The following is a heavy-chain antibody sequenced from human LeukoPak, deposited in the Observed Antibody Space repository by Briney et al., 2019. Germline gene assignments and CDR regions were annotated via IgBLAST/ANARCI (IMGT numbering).Heavy chain of an antibody. V-gene: IGHV3-11*01. D-gene: IGHD7-27*01. CDR1: GFVFSDFY. Sequence: SGGSLRLSCSASGFVFSDFYMSWIRQTPGKGLEWISYISGSGGDIYYGDSVKGRFTISRDNSKNSLYLQMNSLRAEDTALYYCARAWGSADYWGQGTLVTVSS. J-gene: IGHJ4*02. CDR2: ISGSGGDI. CDR3: ARAWGSADY.